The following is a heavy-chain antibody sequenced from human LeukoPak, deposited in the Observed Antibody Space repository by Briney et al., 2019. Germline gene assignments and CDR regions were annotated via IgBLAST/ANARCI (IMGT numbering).Heavy chain of an antibody. Sequence: PSETLSLTCTVSGGSISSGSYYWSWIRQPAGKGLEWIGRIYTSGSTNYNPSLKSRVTISVDTSKNQFSLKLSSVTAADTAVYYCASAGYSYGGHGGDYWGQGTLVTVSS. CDR1: GGSISSGSYY. D-gene: IGHD5-18*01. V-gene: IGHV4-61*02. CDR3: ASAGYSYGGHGGDY. J-gene: IGHJ4*02. CDR2: IYTSGST.